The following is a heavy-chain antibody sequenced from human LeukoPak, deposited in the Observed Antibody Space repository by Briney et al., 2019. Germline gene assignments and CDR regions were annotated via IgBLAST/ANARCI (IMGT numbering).Heavy chain of an antibody. CDR3: AKGATLGIFDY. Sequence: AGGSLRLSCTVSGFTFDNYVMAWVRQAPGKGLEWVSGISGNGVGTDYADSVTGRFTISRDNSKNTLYLQMNSLRAEDTAVYYCAKGATLGIFDYRGQGTLVTVSS. CDR2: ISGNGVGT. V-gene: IGHV3-23*01. CDR1: GFTFDNYV. D-gene: IGHD7-27*01. J-gene: IGHJ4*02.